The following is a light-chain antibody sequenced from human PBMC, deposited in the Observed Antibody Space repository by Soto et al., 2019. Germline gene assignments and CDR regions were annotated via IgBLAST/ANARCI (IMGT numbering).Light chain of an antibody. CDR2: KAS. V-gene: IGKV1-5*03. CDR1: QTISSW. J-gene: IGKJ1*01. CDR3: PHYNSYSEA. Sequence: DIQMTHXXSXLXXXXXYRVTITXRASQTISSWLAWYQQKPGKAPKLLIYKASTLKSGVPSRFSGSGSGTEFTLTISSLQPDDFATYYSPHYNSYSEAFGEGGKVAIK.